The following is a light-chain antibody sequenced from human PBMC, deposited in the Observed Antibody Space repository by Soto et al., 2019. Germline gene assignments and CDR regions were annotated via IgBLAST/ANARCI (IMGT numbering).Light chain of an antibody. CDR1: SSYVGSDNL. J-gene: IGLJ2*01. CDR2: EVN. V-gene: IGLV2-23*02. Sequence: QSALTQPASVSGSPGQSITISCTGTSSYVGSDNLVSWFQQHPGKAPKLMIYEVNKRPSGVSNRFSGSKSGNTASLTISGRQAEDEADYYCSSARSYIHVVFGGGTKLTVL. CDR3: SSARSYIHVV.